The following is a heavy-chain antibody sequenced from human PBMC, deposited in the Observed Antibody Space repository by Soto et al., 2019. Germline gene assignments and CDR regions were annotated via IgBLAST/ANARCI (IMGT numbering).Heavy chain of an antibody. J-gene: IGHJ6*02. Sequence: SVKVSCKAPGGTFSSYAISWVRQAPGQGLEWMGGIIPIFGTANYAQKFQGRVTVTADESTSTAYMELSSLRSEDTAVYYCARVVAAAGRYYYYGMDVWGQGTTVTVSS. CDR2: IIPIFGTA. CDR3: ARVVAAAGRYYYYGMDV. D-gene: IGHD6-13*01. V-gene: IGHV1-69*13. CDR1: GGTFSSYA.